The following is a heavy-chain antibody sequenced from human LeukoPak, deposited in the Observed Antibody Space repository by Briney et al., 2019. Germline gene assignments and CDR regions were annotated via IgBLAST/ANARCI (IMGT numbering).Heavy chain of an antibody. J-gene: IGHJ4*02. CDR1: GYTFTIYG. V-gene: IGHV1-18*01. CDR2: ISAYGNT. CDR3: ARGELKMGSGGTYFRW. Sequence: ASVKVSCKTSGYTFTIYGISWVRQAPGQGLEWMGLISAYGNTNYAQNLQGRVTMTTDTSTSTAYMELRSLGSDDTAVYYCARGELKMGSGGTYFRWWGQGTLVSVSS. D-gene: IGHD2-15*01.